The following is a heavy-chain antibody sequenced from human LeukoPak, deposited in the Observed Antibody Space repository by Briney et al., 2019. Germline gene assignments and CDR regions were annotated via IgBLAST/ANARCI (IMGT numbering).Heavy chain of an antibody. Sequence: SETLSLTCAVSGGSISNYYWTWIRQPAGKGLEWIGGIYTSGNTDYKPSLKSRVNMSVGASKNQFSLRPSSLTTADTAIYDWTRGLKYCGDDTCQSTYFENSGQGAL. CDR2: IYTSGNT. CDR1: GGSISNYY. V-gene: IGHV4-4*07. D-gene: IGHD2-21*01. J-gene: IGHJ4*02. CDR3: TRGLKYCGDDTCQSTYFEN.